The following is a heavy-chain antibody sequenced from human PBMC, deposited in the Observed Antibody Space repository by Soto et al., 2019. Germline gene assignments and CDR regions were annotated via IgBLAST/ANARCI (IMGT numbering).Heavy chain of an antibody. CDR2: IYWDDDK. CDR1: GFSLTSGVG. D-gene: IGHD5-12*01. V-gene: IGHV2-5*02. CDR3: AHIDPEIVTVGGHGGFDY. J-gene: IGHJ4*02. Sequence: QITLKESGPTLVRPPQTLTLTCTFSGFSLTSGVGVGWIRQPPGKALEWLALIYWDDDKRYSPSLKNRLTFTKDTSKYQVVLTMTNVGPVDTATYFCAHIDPEIVTVGGHGGFDYWGQGTLVTVSS.